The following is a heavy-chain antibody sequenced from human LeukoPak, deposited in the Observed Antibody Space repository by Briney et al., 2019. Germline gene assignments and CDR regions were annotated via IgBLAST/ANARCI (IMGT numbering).Heavy chain of an antibody. CDR2: MNPNSGDT. V-gene: IGHV1-8*01. D-gene: IGHD1-26*01. CDR3: ARGPRGGTSHDY. J-gene: IGHJ4*02. CDR1: GYTFTSYD. Sequence: ASVKVSCKASGYTFTSYDINWVRQATGQGLEWMGWMNPNSGDTGYAQKFQGRVTMTRDTSITTAYMELSSLRSEDTAMYYCARGPRGGTSHDYWGQGTLVTVSS.